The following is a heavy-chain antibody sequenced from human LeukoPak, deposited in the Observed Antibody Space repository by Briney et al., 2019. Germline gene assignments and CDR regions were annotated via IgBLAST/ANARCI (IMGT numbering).Heavy chain of an antibody. V-gene: IGHV1-69*05. CDR1: GGTFSSYA. Sequence: SVKVSCKASGGTFSSYAISWVRQAPGQGLEWMERIIPIFGTANYAQKFQGRVTITTDESTSTAYMELSSLRSEDTAVYYCARDQLLTYYYDSSGYFDAFDIWGQGTMVTVSS. J-gene: IGHJ3*02. CDR3: ARDQLLTYYYDSSGYFDAFDI. CDR2: IIPIFGTA. D-gene: IGHD3-22*01.